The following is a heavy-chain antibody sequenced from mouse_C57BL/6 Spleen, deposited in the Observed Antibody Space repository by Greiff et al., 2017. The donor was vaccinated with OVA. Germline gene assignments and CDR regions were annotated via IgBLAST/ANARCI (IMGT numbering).Heavy chain of an antibody. CDR3: ASITAVVAGDY. D-gene: IGHD1-1*01. J-gene: IGHJ2*02. Sequence: QVQLQQPGAELVKPGASVKLSCKASGYTFTSYWMHWVKQRPGQGLEWIGMIHPNSGSTNYNEKFKSKATLTVDKSSSTAYMQLNSLTSEDSAVYYGASITAVVAGDYWGQGTSLTVSS. V-gene: IGHV1-64*01. CDR1: GYTFTSYW. CDR2: IHPNSGST.